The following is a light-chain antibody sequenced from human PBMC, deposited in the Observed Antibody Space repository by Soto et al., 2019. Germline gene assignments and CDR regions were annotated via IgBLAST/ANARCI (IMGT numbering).Light chain of an antibody. Sequence: QSVLTQPPSASGTPGQRVTISCSGSSSNIGSNYVYWYQQLPGTAPKLLIYEDNTRPSGVPDRFSASKSGTSASLAITGLQAEDEADYYCQSYDTGLSVYVFGTGTKLTVL. CDR3: QSYDTGLSVYV. CDR1: SSNIGSNY. V-gene: IGLV1-47*01. J-gene: IGLJ1*01. CDR2: EDN.